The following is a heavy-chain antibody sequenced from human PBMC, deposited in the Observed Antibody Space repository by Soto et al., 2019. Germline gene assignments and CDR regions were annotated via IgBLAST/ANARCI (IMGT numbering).Heavy chain of an antibody. CDR1: GGSISSYY. D-gene: IGHD3-22*01. Sequence: PSETLSLTCTVSGGSISSYYWSWIRQPAGKGLEWIGRIYTSGSTNYDPSLKSRVTMSVDTSKNQFSLKLSSVTAADTAVYYCAVVVRDYDSSGYYAWFDPWGQGTLVTVSS. J-gene: IGHJ5*02. CDR2: IYTSGST. CDR3: AVVVRDYDSSGYYAWFDP. V-gene: IGHV4-4*07.